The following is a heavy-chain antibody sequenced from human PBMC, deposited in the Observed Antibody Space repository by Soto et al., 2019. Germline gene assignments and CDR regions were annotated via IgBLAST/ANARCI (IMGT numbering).Heavy chain of an antibody. V-gene: IGHV4-30-2*01. J-gene: IGHJ4*02. D-gene: IGHD3-22*01. CDR1: GASIGSSGYS. CDR2: IYHSGST. CDR3: ARAGSSGYNYPVD. Sequence: SETLSLTCAVSGASIGSSGYSWSWIRQPPGKGLEWIGYIYHSGSTYYNPSPKSRVTMSVDRSKNQFSLKLTSVTAADTAVYYCARAGSSGYNYPVDWGQGTLVTVSS.